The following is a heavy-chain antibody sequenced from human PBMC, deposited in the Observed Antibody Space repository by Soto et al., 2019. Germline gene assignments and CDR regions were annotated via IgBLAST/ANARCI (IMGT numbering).Heavy chain of an antibody. CDR2: IVVGSGNT. J-gene: IGHJ6*03. CDR3: AADLGRITMVRGVREPYYYYYMDV. CDR1: GFTFTSSA. Sequence: GASVKVSCKASGFTFTSSAMQWVRQARGQRLEWIGWIVVGSGNTNYAQKFQERVTITRDMSTSTAYMELSSLRSEDTAVYYCAADLGRITMVRGVREPYYYYYMDVWGKGTTVTVSS. D-gene: IGHD3-10*01. V-gene: IGHV1-58*02.